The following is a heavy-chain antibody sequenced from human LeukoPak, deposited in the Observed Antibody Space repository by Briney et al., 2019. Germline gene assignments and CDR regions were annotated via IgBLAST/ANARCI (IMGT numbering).Heavy chain of an antibody. CDR3: ASAYCSGDSCIDKNWFDP. CDR2: IYYSGTT. CDR1: GVSVTAGGYS. Sequence: SETLSLTCAVSGVSVTAGGYSWSWFRQSPGEGLEWIGFIYYSGTTYYNPSLKSRVTISLDKSKNQFSLNLNSVTAADTAVYYCASAYCSGDSCIDKNWFDPWGQGTLVTVSS. D-gene: IGHD2-15*01. V-gene: IGHV4-30-2*06. J-gene: IGHJ5*02.